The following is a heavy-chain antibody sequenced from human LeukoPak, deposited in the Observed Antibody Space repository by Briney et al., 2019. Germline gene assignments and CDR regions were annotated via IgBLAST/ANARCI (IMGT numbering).Heavy chain of an antibody. J-gene: IGHJ4*02. CDR2: IGGSDGST. V-gene: IGHV3-23*01. Sequence: GGSLRLSCAASGFIFNSYAMSWVRQAPGKGLEWVSAIGGSDGSTYYADSVKGRFTISRDNSKNTLYLQMNSLRAEDTAVYYCAKKGATTGDFDYWGQGTLVTVSS. CDR1: GFIFNSYA. D-gene: IGHD1-26*01. CDR3: AKKGATTGDFDY.